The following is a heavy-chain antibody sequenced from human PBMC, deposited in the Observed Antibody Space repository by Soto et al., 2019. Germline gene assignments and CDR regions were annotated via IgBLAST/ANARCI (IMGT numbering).Heavy chain of an antibody. CDR2: INPNSGDT. Sequence: ASVKVSCKASGYTFTGYYMHWVRQAPGQGLEWMGWINPNSGDTNYAQKFQGWVTMTRDTSMSTAYMELSSLRSDDTAVYYCARVTEYQLLYGGRYGMDVWGQGTTVTASS. CDR3: ARVTEYQLLYGGRYGMDV. V-gene: IGHV1-2*04. D-gene: IGHD2-2*02. CDR1: GYTFTGYY. J-gene: IGHJ6*02.